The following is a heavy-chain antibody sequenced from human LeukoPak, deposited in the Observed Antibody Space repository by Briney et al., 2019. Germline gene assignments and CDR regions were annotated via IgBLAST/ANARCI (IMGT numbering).Heavy chain of an antibody. Sequence: SETLSLACIVSGGSIRSGTYYWGWIRQPPGKGLEWIGSIYHSGSTYYNPSLKSRVTMSVDTSKNQLSLKLKSVTAADTAVYYCVRPYCSGGDCYQWSFDYWGQGVLVTVSS. V-gene: IGHV4-39*01. CDR1: GGSIRSGTYY. CDR2: IYHSGST. CDR3: VRPYCSGGDCYQWSFDY. D-gene: IGHD2-15*01. J-gene: IGHJ4*02.